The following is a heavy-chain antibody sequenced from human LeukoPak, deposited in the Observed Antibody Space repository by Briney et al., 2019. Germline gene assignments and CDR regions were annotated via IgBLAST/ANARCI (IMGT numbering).Heavy chain of an antibody. Sequence: GSLRLSCAASGFTVSSNFLNWVRQPPGKGLEWVSDIYSGGSTYYADSVKGRFTISRDNSKNTLYLQMNSLRAEDTAVYYCTRGGGGSFPHYWGQGTLVTVSS. CDR3: TRGGGGSFPHY. J-gene: IGHJ4*02. CDR2: IYSGGST. D-gene: IGHD2-21*01. V-gene: IGHV3-53*01. CDR1: GFTVSSNF.